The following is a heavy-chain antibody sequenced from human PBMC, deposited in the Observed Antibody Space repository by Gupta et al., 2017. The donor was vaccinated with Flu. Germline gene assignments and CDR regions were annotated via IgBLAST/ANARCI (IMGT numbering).Heavy chain of an antibody. CDR3: ARDISYSSSL. Sequence: EVQLVESGGGLVQPGGSLRLSCAASGFTFSSSWMSWVRQAPGKGLEWVANIKQDGSEKYYVDSVKGRFTISRDNAKNSLYLQMNSLRAEDTAVYYCARDISYSSSLWGQGTLVTVSS. V-gene: IGHV3-7*01. D-gene: IGHD6-13*01. CDR1: GFTFSSSW. J-gene: IGHJ4*02. CDR2: IKQDGSEK.